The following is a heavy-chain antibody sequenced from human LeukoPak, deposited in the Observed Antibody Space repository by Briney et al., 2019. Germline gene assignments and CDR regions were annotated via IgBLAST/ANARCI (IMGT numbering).Heavy chain of an antibody. V-gene: IGHV3-33*06. CDR1: GFTFIRYG. J-gene: IGHJ6*03. CDR2: IWYDGSNE. Sequence: GGSLRLSCAATGFTFIRYGLHSVGQAPGKGLEWVAVIWYDGSNEYYADSVKGPFTISRDNSKNTLYLQMNSLRAEETTVFCCSKALVGNYYYYMDVWGKGTTVTVSS. CDR3: SKALVGNYYYYMDV. D-gene: IGHD1-26*01.